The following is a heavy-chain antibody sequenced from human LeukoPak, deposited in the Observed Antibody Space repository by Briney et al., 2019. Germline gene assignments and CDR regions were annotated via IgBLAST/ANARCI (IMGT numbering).Heavy chain of an antibody. CDR3: ARDDPVPAAIGGYY. D-gene: IGHD2-2*02. Sequence: PGGSLRLSCAASGFTFSSYSMNWVRQAPGKGLEWVSSISSSSSYIYYADSVKGRFTISRDNAKNSLYLQMNSLRAEDTAVYYCARDDPVPAAIGGYYWGQGTLVTVSS. CDR1: GFTFSSYS. V-gene: IGHV3-21*01. CDR2: ISSSSSYI. J-gene: IGHJ4*02.